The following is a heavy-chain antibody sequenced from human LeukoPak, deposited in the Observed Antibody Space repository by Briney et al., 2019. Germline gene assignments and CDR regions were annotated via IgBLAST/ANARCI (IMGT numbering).Heavy chain of an antibody. CDR3: ARHSRRPYYYDSSGYPGY. V-gene: IGHV4-59*08. J-gene: IGHJ4*02. Sequence: GSLRLSCAASGFAFSSYAMSWVRQAPGKGLEWIGYIYYSGSTNYNPSLKSRVTISVDTSKNQFSLKLSSVTAADTAVYYCARHSRRPYYYDSSGYPGYWGQGTLVTVSS. D-gene: IGHD3-22*01. CDR2: IYYSGST. CDR1: GFAFSSYA.